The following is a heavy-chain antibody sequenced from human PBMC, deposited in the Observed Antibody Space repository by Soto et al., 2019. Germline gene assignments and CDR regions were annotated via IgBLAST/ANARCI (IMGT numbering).Heavy chain of an antibody. Sequence: QVQLQESGPGLVKPSETLSLTCTVSGGSISTYYWSWIRQPPGKGLEWIGYIYYSGSTNYNPSLKSRVTISVDTAKNQFSLKLSSVTAADTAVYYCVQGGLRPDYWGQGTLVTVSS. CDR3: VQGGLRPDY. CDR1: GGSISTYY. V-gene: IGHV4-59*13. J-gene: IGHJ4*02. D-gene: IGHD4-17*01. CDR2: IYYSGST.